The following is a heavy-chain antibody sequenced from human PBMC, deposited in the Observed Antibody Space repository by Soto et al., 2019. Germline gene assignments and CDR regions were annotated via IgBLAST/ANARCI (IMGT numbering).Heavy chain of an antibody. V-gene: IGHV4-30-4*01. D-gene: IGHD1-26*01. Sequence: QVQLQESGPGLVKPSQTLSLTCSVSGDSVSSGDSYWSWIRQPPGKALEWIGYTSFSGYTSYSPSRKIRVTISVDMSKSQFSLRLTSLTAADTAVYYCVRGGNPYHYATSGPGTFDKWGQGTLVSVSS. CDR1: GDSVSSGDSY. J-gene: IGHJ4*02. CDR3: VRGGNPYHYATSGPGTFDK. CDR2: TSFSGYT.